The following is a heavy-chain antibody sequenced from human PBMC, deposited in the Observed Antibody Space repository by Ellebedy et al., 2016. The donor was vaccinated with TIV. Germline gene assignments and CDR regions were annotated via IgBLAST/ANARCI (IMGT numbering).Heavy chain of an antibody. Sequence: GGSLRLXXAASGFTFSSYGMHWVRQAPGKGLEWVALISYDGTNKYYSDSVKGPFTISRDNSKNTLYLQMNSLRAEDTAVYYCARDPMYGSGWYLRPYYFDYWGQGTLVTVSS. CDR2: ISYDGTNK. D-gene: IGHD6-19*01. V-gene: IGHV3-30*03. J-gene: IGHJ4*02. CDR3: ARDPMYGSGWYLRPYYFDY. CDR1: GFTFSSYG.